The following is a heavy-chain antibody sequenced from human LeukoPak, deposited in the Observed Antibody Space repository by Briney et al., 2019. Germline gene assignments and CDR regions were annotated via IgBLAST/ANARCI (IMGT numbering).Heavy chain of an antibody. CDR3: ARGYYDRSGYYYFDY. CDR2: INHTGNT. CDR1: GGSFSGYY. V-gene: IGHV4-34*01. D-gene: IGHD3-22*01. J-gene: IGHJ4*02. Sequence: SETLSLTCAVFGGSFSGYYWTWIRQPPGKALEWIGEINHTGNTNYNPSLKSRLTISVDTSKNHSSLNLTSMTAADTALYFCARGYYDRSGYYYFDYRGQGTLVTVSS.